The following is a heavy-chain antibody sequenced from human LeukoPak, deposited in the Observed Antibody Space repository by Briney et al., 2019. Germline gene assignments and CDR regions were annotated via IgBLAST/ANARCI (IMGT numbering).Heavy chain of an antibody. D-gene: IGHD3-9*01. V-gene: IGHV4-30-4*08. Sequence: PSETLSLTCAVYGGSFSGYYWSWIRQPPGKGLEWIGYIYYSGSTYYNPSLKSRVTISVDTTKNQFSLKLSSVTAADTAVYYCARLLTYYDILAGYSLAYYFDYWGQGTLVTVSS. CDR1: GGSFSGYY. CDR2: IYYSGST. CDR3: ARLLTYYDILAGYSLAYYFDY. J-gene: IGHJ4*02.